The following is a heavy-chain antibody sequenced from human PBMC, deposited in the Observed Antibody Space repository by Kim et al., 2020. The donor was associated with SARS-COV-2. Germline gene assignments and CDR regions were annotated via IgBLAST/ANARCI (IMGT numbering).Heavy chain of an antibody. CDR2: IYYSGST. Sequence: SETLSLTCTVSGGSISSSSYYWGWIRQPPGKGLEWFGSIYYSGSTYYNPSLKSRATISVNTSKNQFSLMLSSVTAAATAVYYCARHQTAAVDNWFDPWGQRTLCTVSP. V-gene: IGHV4-39*01. CDR1: GGSISSSSYY. CDR3: ARHQTAAVDNWFDP. J-gene: IGHJ5*02. D-gene: IGHD6-13*01.